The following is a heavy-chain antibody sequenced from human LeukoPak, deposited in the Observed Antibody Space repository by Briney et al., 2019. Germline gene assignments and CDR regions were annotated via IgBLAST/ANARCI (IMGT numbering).Heavy chain of an antibody. Sequence: AASVKVSCKASGYTFTDYYIHWVRQAPGQGLEWIGRINPVSGGTNSAQKFQGRVTMTRDTSISTAYIELSSLRSDDTAVYYCARAKEQTIAARYFDYWGQGTLVTVSS. CDR1: GYTFTDYY. D-gene: IGHD6-6*01. J-gene: IGHJ4*02. V-gene: IGHV1-2*06. CDR2: INPVSGGT. CDR3: ARAKEQTIAARYFDY.